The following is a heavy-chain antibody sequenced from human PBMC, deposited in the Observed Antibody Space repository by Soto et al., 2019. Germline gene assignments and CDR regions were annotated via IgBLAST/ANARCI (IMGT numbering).Heavy chain of an antibody. D-gene: IGHD2-2*01. V-gene: IGHV1-69*01. J-gene: IGHJ6*02. CDR1: GGTFSSYA. CDR2: IIPIFGTA. CDR3: ARDRCSSTSCHRDYYYYYGMDV. Sequence: QVQLVQSGAEVKKLGSSVKVSCKASGGTFSSYAISWVRQAPGQGLEWMGGIIPIFGTANYAQKFQGRVTITADESTSTAYMELSSLRSEDTAVYYCARDRCSSTSCHRDYYYYYGMDVWGQGTTVTVSS.